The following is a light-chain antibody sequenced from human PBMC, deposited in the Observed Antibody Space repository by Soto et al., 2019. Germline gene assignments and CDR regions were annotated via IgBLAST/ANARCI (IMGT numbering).Light chain of an antibody. CDR2: AAS. V-gene: IGKV1-27*01. CDR1: QGISNY. Sequence: DIQMTQSPSSLSASVGDRVTITCRASQGISNYLAWYQQKPGKVPKLLIYAASTVQSGVPARFSGSGSGTDFTLTISSLQPEDVATYYCQEYSRAPWTFGQGTKVEIK. CDR3: QEYSRAPWT. J-gene: IGKJ1*01.